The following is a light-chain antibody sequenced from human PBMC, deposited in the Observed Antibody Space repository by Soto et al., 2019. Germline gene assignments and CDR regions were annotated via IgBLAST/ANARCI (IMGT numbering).Light chain of an antibody. J-gene: IGKJ4*01. V-gene: IGKV3-20*01. CDR1: QSVSSSY. CDR2: GAS. Sequence: EIVLTQSPGTLSLSPGERATLSCRASQSVSSSYLAWYQQKPGRAPRLLIYGASSRATGIPDRFSVSGSGTDFTLTISRREPEDFAVYYCQQYDGSPLTFGGGTKVEI. CDR3: QQYDGSPLT.